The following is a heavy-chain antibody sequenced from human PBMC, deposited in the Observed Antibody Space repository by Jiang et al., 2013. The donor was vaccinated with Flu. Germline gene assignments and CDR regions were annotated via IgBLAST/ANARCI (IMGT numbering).Heavy chain of an antibody. V-gene: IGHV1-69*17. CDR2: PAFDMA. D-gene: IGHD4-17*01. J-gene: IGHJ5*02. Sequence: PAFDMANYAQKFHDRVTITADKSTNTAFMELSSLTSEDTAIYFCTRAPTVTTLGNWFDPWGQGTLVTVSS. CDR3: TRAPTVTTLGNWFDP.